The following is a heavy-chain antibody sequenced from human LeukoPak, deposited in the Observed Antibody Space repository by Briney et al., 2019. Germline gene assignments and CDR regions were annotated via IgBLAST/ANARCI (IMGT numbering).Heavy chain of an antibody. Sequence: GGSLRLSCEASGFFFGTYWMAWVRQAPGKGLEWMASIKHDAIEEHYADSVKGRFTVSRDNGRNSLYLEMKSLRVEDTAVYYCSREFEPWGQGTLVIVSS. CDR2: IKHDAIEE. CDR1: GFFFGTYW. J-gene: IGHJ5*02. V-gene: IGHV3-7*01. CDR3: SREFEP.